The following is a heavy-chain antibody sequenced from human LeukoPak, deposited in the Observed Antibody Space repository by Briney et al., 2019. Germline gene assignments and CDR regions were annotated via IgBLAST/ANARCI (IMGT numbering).Heavy chain of an antibody. CDR3: AREGWYYYDSSGENAFDI. J-gene: IGHJ3*02. CDR1: GGSSTNYY. D-gene: IGHD3-22*01. CDR2: IYYSGST. Sequence: PSETLSLTCSVSGGSSTNYYWSWIRQPPGKGLEWIGYIYYSGSTNYNPSLKSRVTISVDTSKNQFSLKLCSVTAADTAVYYCAREGWYYYDSSGENAFDIWGQGTMVTVSS. V-gene: IGHV4-59*01.